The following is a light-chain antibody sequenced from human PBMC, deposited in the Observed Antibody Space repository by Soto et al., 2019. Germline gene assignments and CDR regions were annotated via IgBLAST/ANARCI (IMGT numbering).Light chain of an antibody. CDR3: QQYHEYW. V-gene: IGKV1-5*01. Sequence: HMTQSPSTLSASLGYRVNLTCRASQRISTWLAWYQQKPGKAPKLLIYDASSLESGVPSRFSGSGSGTEFTLTIRSLKPDDFATYYCQQYHEYWFGQGTKVDIK. J-gene: IGKJ1*01. CDR1: QRISTW. CDR2: DAS.